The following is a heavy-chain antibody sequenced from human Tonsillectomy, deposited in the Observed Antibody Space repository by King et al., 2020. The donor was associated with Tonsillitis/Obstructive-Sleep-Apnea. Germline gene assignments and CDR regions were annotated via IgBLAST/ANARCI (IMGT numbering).Heavy chain of an antibody. CDR2: ISYDGRNK. Sequence: QLVQSGGGVVQPGRSLRLSCAASGFTFSSYGMHWVRQAPGKGLEWVAGISYDGRNKYYADSVRCRFTISRDNSKNTLYLQMNSLRAEDTAVYYYAKDFQGYCSSTSCYDSPDYWCQGTLVTVSS. V-gene: IGHV3-30*18. J-gene: IGHJ4*02. D-gene: IGHD2-2*01. CDR3: AKDFQGYCSSTSCYDSPDY. CDR1: GFTFSSYG.